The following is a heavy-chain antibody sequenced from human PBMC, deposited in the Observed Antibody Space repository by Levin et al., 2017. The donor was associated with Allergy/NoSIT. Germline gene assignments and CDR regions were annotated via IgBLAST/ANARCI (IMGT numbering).Heavy chain of an antibody. CDR3: AKDPPDAAVAGRFDY. J-gene: IGHJ4*02. Sequence: GASVKVSCAASGFTFSSYGMHWVRQAPGKGLEWVAVISYDGSNKYYADSVKGRFTISRDNSKNTLYLQMNSLRAEDTAVYYCAKDPPDAAVAGRFDYWGQGTLVTVSS. CDR2: ISYDGSNK. D-gene: IGHD6-19*01. V-gene: IGHV3-30*18. CDR1: GFTFSSYG.